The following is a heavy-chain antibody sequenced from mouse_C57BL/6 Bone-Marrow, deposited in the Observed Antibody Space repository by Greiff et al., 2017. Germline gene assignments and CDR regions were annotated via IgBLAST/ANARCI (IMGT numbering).Heavy chain of an antibody. Sequence: QVQLQQPGAELVKPGASVKLSCKASGYTFTSYWMHWVKQRPGQGLEWIGMIHPNSGSTNYNEKFKSKATLTVAKSSGTAYMQLSSLTSEDSAVYYCARGAYWYFDVWGTGTTVTVSS. J-gene: IGHJ1*03. CDR3: ARGAYWYFDV. CDR2: IHPNSGST. CDR1: GYTFTSYW. V-gene: IGHV1-64*01.